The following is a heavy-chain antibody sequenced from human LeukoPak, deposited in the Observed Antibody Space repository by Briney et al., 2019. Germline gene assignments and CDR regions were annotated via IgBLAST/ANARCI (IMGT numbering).Heavy chain of an antibody. CDR3: ARELPREVTLDY. V-gene: IGHV3-74*01. Sequence: TGGSLRLSCVASGFSFTSAWMVWVRQAPGKGLEWVSRINSDGSRTGYADSVKGRFTISRDNAKNTLYLQMNSLRTEDTAIYYCARELPREVTLDYWGQGTLVTVSS. J-gene: IGHJ4*02. CDR2: INSDGSRT. CDR1: GFSFTSAW. D-gene: IGHD2-21*02.